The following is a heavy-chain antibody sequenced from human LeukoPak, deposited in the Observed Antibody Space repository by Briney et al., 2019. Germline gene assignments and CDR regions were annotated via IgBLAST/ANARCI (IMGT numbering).Heavy chain of an antibody. CDR1: GASISSGSYY. V-gene: IGHV4-61*02. Sequence: PSETLSLTCTVSGASISSGSYYWSWIRQPAGKGLEWSGRIYTSGSTNYNPSLKSRVTISVDTSKNQFSLKLSSVAAADTAVYYCGRVYLLVVADYWGQGTLVTVSS. D-gene: IGHD3-22*01. CDR2: IYTSGST. J-gene: IGHJ4*02. CDR3: GRVYLLVVADY.